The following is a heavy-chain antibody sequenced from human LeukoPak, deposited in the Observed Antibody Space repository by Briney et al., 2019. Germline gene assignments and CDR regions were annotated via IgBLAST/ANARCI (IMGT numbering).Heavy chain of an antibody. Sequence: SETLSLTCTVSGGSISSYYWSWIRQPPGKGLEWIGYIYYSGSTNYNPSLKSRVTISVDTSKNQFSLKLSSVTAADTAVYYCARGPEGDHYDILTGYYHPYFDYWGQGTLVTVSS. CDR1: GGSISSYY. CDR3: ARGPEGDHYDILTGYYHPYFDY. V-gene: IGHV4-59*01. D-gene: IGHD3-9*01. CDR2: IYYSGST. J-gene: IGHJ4*02.